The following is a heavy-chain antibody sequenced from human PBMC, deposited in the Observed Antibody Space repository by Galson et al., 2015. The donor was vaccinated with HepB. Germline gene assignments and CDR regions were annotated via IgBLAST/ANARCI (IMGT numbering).Heavy chain of an antibody. J-gene: IGHJ3*02. V-gene: IGHV3-21*01. CDR1: GFTFSSYS. CDR3: ARVPITMIVAHDAFDI. Sequence: SLRLSCAASGFTFSSYSMNWVRQAPGKGLEWVSSISSSSSYIYYADSVKGRFTISRDNAKNSLYLQMNSLRAEDTAVYYCARVPITMIVAHDAFDIWGQGTMVTVSS. D-gene: IGHD3-22*01. CDR2: ISSSSSYI.